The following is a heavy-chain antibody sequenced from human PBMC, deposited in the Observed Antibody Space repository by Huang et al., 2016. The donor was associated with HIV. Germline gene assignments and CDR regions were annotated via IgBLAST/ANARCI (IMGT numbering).Heavy chain of an antibody. V-gene: IGHV7-4-1*02. D-gene: IGHD2-21*02. CDR2: INTDTRKP. J-gene: IGHJ3*02. CDR1: GYTFTNYG. CDR3: VRVRRVMDTYCVADCSTLEAFDI. Sequence: QVQLVQSGSELKKPGASVKVSCQASGYTFTNYGVHWVRQAPGQGLEWMGVINTDTRKPRYVQGLTGRFVFTMDTSVNTAYLQISSLKAADSAIYYCVRVRRVMDTYCVADCSTLEAFDIWGQGTVVTVSA.